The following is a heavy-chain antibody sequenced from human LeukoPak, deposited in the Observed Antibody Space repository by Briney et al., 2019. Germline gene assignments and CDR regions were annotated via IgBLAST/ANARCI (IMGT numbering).Heavy chain of an antibody. J-gene: IGHJ6*03. CDR1: GGSISSYY. CDR3: TRGSIAYYYMDV. V-gene: IGHV4-59*01. CDR2: IYYSGST. Sequence: SETLSLTCTVSGGSISSYYWSWIRQPPGKGLEWIGNIYYSGSTNYNPSLKSRVTISVDTSKNQFSLKLSSVTAADTAVYYYTRGSIAYYYMDVWGKGTTVTIPS. D-gene: IGHD3-22*01.